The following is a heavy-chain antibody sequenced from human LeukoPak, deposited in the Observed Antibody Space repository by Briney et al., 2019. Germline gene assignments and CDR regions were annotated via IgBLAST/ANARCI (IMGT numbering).Heavy chain of an antibody. CDR1: GYTFTGYY. V-gene: IGHV1-2*02. J-gene: IGHJ6*03. Sequence: ASVKVSCKASGYTFTGYYMHWVRQAPGQGLEWMGGINPNSGGTNYAQKFQGRVTMTRDTSISTAYMELSRLSSDDTAVYYCARDFDDILTGYPDPSDYYMDVWGKGTTVTVSS. CDR2: INPNSGGT. D-gene: IGHD3-9*01. CDR3: ARDFDDILTGYPDPSDYYMDV.